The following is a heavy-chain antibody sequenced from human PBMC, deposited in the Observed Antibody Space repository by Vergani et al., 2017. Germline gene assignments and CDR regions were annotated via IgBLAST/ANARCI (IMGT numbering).Heavy chain of an antibody. CDR1: GFTFSSYA. CDR3: AKVRGYCSGGSCYYPSWFDH. V-gene: IGHV3-23*01. CDR2: ISGSGGST. D-gene: IGHD2-15*01. Sequence: EVQLLESGGGLVQPGGSLRLSCAASGFTFSSYAMSWVRQAPGKGLEWVSAISGSGGSTYYADSVKGRFTISRDNSKNTLYLQMNSLRAEDTAVYYCAKVRGYCSGGSCYYPSWFDHWGQGTLVTVSS. J-gene: IGHJ5*02.